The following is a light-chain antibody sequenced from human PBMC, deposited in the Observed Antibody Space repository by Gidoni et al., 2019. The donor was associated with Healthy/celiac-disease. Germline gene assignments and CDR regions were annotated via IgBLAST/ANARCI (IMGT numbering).Light chain of an antibody. CDR3: MQAIQSPWT. CDR2: LGS. V-gene: IGKV2-28*01. J-gene: IGKJ1*01. CDR1: QSLLHSNGYIY. Sequence: DIVMPQSPLSLPVTPGEPASLSCRSSQSLLHSNGYIYLDWYLQKPGQSPQLLIYLGSNRASGVPDRFSGSGSGTDFTLKISRVEAEDVGVYYCMQAIQSPWTFGQGTKVEIK.